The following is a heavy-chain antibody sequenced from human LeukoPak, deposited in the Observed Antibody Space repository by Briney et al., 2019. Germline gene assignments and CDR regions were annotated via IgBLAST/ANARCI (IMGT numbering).Heavy chain of an antibody. J-gene: IGHJ4*02. D-gene: IGHD6-19*01. CDR2: INNSGDRG. Sequence: LPGGSLRLSCAASGFIFSNYAMSWVRQAPGKGLEWVSGINNSGDRGFYADSVKGRFTISRDNSKNTLYLQMNSLRAEDTAVYYCARGWYNFDYWGQGIRVTVSS. CDR1: GFIFSNYA. CDR3: ARGWYNFDY. V-gene: IGHV3-23*01.